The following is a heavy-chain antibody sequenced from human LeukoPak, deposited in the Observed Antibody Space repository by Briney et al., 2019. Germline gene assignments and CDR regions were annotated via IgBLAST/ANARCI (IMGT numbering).Heavy chain of an antibody. Sequence: GGSLRLSCATSGFTFSSYGMHWVRQAPGKGLEWVAVISYDGSKKYYADSVKGRFTISRDNSKNTLSLQMNSLRAEDTAVYYCAKERGDTSGYFDYWGQGTLVTVSS. CDR2: ISYDGSKK. J-gene: IGHJ4*02. D-gene: IGHD6-19*01. CDR3: AKERGDTSGYFDY. V-gene: IGHV3-30*19. CDR1: GFTFSSYG.